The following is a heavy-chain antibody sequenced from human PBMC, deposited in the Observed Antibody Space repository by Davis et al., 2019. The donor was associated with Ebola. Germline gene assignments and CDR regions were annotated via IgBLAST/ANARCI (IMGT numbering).Heavy chain of an antibody. V-gene: IGHV4-38-2*02. CDR2: IYLTGKT. CDR3: ARPVVGAARVDY. CDR1: GYSIGSGYY. J-gene: IGHJ4*02. D-gene: IGHD1-26*01. Sequence: SETLSLTCTVSGYSIGSGYYWGWIRQPPGKGLEWIGSIYLTGKTYYNPSLKSRITISVDTSKNQFSLKLSSVTAADTAVYYCARPVVGAARVDYWGQGTLVTVSS.